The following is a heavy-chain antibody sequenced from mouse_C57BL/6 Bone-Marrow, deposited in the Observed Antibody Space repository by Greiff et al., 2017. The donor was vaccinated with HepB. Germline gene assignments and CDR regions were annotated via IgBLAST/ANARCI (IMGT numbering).Heavy chain of an antibody. V-gene: IGHV5-6*01. CDR3: ARGYYYAMDY. CDR2: ISSGGSYT. CDR1: GFTFSSYG. J-gene: IGHJ4*01. Sequence: EVNVVESGGDLVKPGGSLKLSCAASGFTFSSYGMSWVRQTPDKRLEWVATISSGGSYTYYPDSVKGRFTISRDNAKNTLYLQMSSLKSEDTAMYYCARGYYYAMDYWGQGTSVTVSS.